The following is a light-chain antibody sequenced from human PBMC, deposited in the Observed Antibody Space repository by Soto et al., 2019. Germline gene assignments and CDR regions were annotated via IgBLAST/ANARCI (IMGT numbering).Light chain of an antibody. CDR1: QSVSSH. Sequence: MTQSPSTLSASVGDRVTITCRASQSVSSHLAWYQHKPGQAPRLLFYDASTRATGIPARFSGSGSGTEFTLTISSLQSEDFAVYYCQQYNNWPPITFGQGTRLEIK. CDR2: DAS. CDR3: QQYNNWPPIT. J-gene: IGKJ5*01. V-gene: IGKV3-15*01.